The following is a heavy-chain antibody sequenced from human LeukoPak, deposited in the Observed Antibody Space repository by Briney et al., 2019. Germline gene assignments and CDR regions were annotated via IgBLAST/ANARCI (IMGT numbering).Heavy chain of an antibody. Sequence: SETLSLTCTVSGYSISSGYYWSWIRQPPGKGLDWIGEINHSGSTNYNPSLKSRVTISVDTSKNQFSLKLSSVTAADTAVYYCARRGYDFWSGYYFSPHDYWGQGTLVTVSS. CDR2: INHSGST. V-gene: IGHV4-38-2*02. CDR1: GYSISSGYY. CDR3: ARRGYDFWSGYYFSPHDY. D-gene: IGHD3-3*01. J-gene: IGHJ4*02.